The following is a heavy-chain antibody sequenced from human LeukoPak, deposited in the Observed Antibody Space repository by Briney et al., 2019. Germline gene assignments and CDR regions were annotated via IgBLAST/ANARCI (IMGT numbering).Heavy chain of an antibody. J-gene: IGHJ3*02. CDR1: GGSISSYH. CDR2: IYYSGST. V-gene: IGHV4-59*01. CDR3: AREIPGSAFDI. Sequence: SETLSLTCTVSGGSISSYHWSWIRQPPGKGLEWIGYIYYSGSTNYNPTLKSRVTISVDTSKNQFSLKVSSVTAADTAVYYCAREIPGSAFDIWGQGTMVTVSS.